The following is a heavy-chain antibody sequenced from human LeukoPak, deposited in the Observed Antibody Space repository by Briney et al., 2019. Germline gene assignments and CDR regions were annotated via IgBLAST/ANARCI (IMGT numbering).Heavy chain of an antibody. Sequence: GGSLRLSYAASGFTLTDYNMHWVRQAPGKGLEYVAFIRFDGIVEYYVDSVKGRFTMSRDKSRNTLYLQMNSLRGEDTAVYYCARGAAVAVEHWGQGTLVIVSS. J-gene: IGHJ1*01. CDR3: ARGAAVAVEH. V-gene: IGHV3-30*02. CDR2: IRFDGIVE. CDR1: GFTLTDYN. D-gene: IGHD6-19*01.